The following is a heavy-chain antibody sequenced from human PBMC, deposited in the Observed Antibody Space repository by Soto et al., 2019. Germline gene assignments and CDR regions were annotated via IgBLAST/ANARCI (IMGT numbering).Heavy chain of an antibody. CDR1: GFTFSDYA. D-gene: IGHD2-15*01. V-gene: IGHV3-23*01. Sequence: EVQLLDSGGGLVQPGGSLRLSCAVSGFTFSDYAMSWVRQAPGEGLQWVSGISGSDTSTYYADSVKGRFTISRDNSRNTVYLQMNSLIAEDNAVYYCAKCGGLGTPRGRCSCYCSIDYWGHGATVIVSS. CDR3: AKCGGLGTPRGRCSCYCSIDY. J-gene: IGHJ4*01. CDR2: ISGSDTST.